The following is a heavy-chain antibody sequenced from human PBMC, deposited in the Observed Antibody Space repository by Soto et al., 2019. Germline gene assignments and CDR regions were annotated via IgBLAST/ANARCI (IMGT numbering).Heavy chain of an antibody. Sequence: GGSLRLSCAVSGFNVMSYWMSWVRQAPGKGLEWVASVKEDGSELYYLHSVRGRFSISRDSAGNALHLTMNYLSAEDTGVYFCAKDWSYGLDVWGQGTTVTVSS. CDR3: AKDWSYGLDV. CDR2: VKEDGSEL. J-gene: IGHJ6*02. V-gene: IGHV3-7*04. CDR1: GFNVMSYW. D-gene: IGHD2-8*02.